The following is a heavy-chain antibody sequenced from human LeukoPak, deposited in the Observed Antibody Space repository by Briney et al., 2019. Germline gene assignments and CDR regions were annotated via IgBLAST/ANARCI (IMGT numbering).Heavy chain of an antibody. D-gene: IGHD1-7*01. J-gene: IGHJ4*02. V-gene: IGHV4-4*02. CDR1: GGPISTNNW. Sequence: SGTLSLTCVVSGGPISTNNWWMWVRQPPGMGLEWIGEIYHSGRIYYNSSLQSRVTMSVDKSQNQFSLKLSSVTAADTAVYYCAREGTGTPSFDYWGQGILVTVSS. CDR2: IYHSGRI. CDR3: AREGTGTPSFDY.